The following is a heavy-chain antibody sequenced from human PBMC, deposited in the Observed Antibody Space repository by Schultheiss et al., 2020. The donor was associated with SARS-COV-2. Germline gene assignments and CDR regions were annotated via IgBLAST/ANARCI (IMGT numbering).Heavy chain of an antibody. J-gene: IGHJ4*02. CDR1: GFTFSSYW. V-gene: IGHV3-23*01. D-gene: IGHD3-22*01. CDR3: AKDLVIVEYYFDY. Sequence: GGSLRLSCAASGFTFSSYWMSWVRQAPGKGLEWVSAISGSGGSTYYADSVKGRFTISRDNSKNTLYLQMNSLRAEDTAVYYCAKDLVIVEYYFDYWGQGTLVTVSS. CDR2: ISGSGGST.